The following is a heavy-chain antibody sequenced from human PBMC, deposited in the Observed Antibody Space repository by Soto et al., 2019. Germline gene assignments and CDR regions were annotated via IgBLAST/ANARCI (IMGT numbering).Heavy chain of an antibody. Sequence: QVQLVQSRAEVKNPGASVKVSCKASGYSFTRYGIAWARQAPGQGLEWMGWINTYNGNTNYAQNLQGRVTLTTDTPTSTADMELTSLRSNDTAIYDCAMVDVYVTPSPQDVWGQGTTVSVSS. CDR2: INTYNGNT. V-gene: IGHV1-18*01. CDR1: GYSFTRYG. CDR3: AMVDVYVTPSPQDV. D-gene: IGHD3-16*01. J-gene: IGHJ6*02.